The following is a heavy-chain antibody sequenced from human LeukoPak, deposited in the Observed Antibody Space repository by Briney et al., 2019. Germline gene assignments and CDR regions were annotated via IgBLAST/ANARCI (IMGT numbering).Heavy chain of an antibody. D-gene: IGHD3-10*01. CDR3: ARDLGLLWFGEPFDY. CDR1: GYTFTSYG. V-gene: IGHV1-18*04. J-gene: IGHJ4*02. Sequence: ASVKVSCKASGYTFTSYGISWVRRAPGQGLEWMGWISAYNGNTNYAQKLQGRVTMTTDTSTSTAYMELRSLRSDDTAVYYCARDLGLLWFGEPFDYWGQGTLVTVSS. CDR2: ISAYNGNT.